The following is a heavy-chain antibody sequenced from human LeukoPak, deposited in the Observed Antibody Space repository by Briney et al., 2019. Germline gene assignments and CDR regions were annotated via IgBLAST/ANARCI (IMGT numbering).Heavy chain of an antibody. CDR2: ISSSGSTI. J-gene: IGHJ5*02. CDR1: GFTFSDYY. Sequence: GGSLRLSCAASGFTFSDYYMSWIRQAPGKGLEWVSYISSSGSTIYYADSVKGRFTISRDNAENSLYLQMSSLRAEDTAVYYCARDVGVATFPYNWFDPWGQGTLITVSS. V-gene: IGHV3-11*04. D-gene: IGHD5-12*01. CDR3: ARDVGVATFPYNWFDP.